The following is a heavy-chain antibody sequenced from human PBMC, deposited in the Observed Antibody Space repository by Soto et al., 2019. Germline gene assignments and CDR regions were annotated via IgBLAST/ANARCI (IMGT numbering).Heavy chain of an antibody. CDR2: ISASGGST. Sequence: GSLRLSCAASGFTFDDYGMSWVRQAPGKGLEWVSGISASGGSTYYTNSMKGRFTISRDNSKNTLYLQVNSLRAEDTAVYYCAKDASPRGYSGYDFPAYYYYGMDVWGQGTTVTAP. CDR3: AKDASPRGYSGYDFPAYYYYGMDV. J-gene: IGHJ6*02. CDR1: GFTFDDYG. D-gene: IGHD5-12*01. V-gene: IGHV3-23*01.